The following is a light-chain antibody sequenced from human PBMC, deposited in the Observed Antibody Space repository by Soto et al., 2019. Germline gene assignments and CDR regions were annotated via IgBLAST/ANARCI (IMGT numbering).Light chain of an antibody. CDR1: ENIDNY. V-gene: IGKV1-39*01. CDR3: QQSYSTPEFT. CDR2: AAS. J-gene: IGKJ3*01. Sequence: DIQMTQSPSSLSASVGDSVTITCRATENIDNYLNWYQQQPGTAPKLLISAASTLHTGVPSRFSGSGSETHFTLTISSLQPEDFATYYCQQSYSTPEFTFGPGTKVDVK.